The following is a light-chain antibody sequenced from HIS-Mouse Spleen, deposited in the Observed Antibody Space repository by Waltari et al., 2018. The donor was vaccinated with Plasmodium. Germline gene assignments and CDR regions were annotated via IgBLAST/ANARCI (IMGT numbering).Light chain of an antibody. J-gene: IGKJ1*01. CDR3: MQGTHST. Sequence: DVVMTQSPLSLPVTLGQPASISCRSSQSLVHSDGNTYLNWFQQRPGQSPRRLIYKVSNRDSGVPDRFSGSGSGTDFTLKISRVEAEDVGVYYCMQGTHSTIGQGTKVEIK. CDR1: QSLVHSDGNTY. CDR2: KVS. V-gene: IGKV2-30*02.